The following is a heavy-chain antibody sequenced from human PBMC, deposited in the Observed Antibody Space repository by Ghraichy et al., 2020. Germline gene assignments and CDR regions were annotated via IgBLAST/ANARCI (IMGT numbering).Heavy chain of an antibody. CDR3: ARHQQLVSNFDY. CDR2: IYYSGST. V-gene: IGHV4-59*08. D-gene: IGHD6-13*01. CDR1: GGSISSYY. J-gene: IGHJ4*02. Sequence: SETLSLTCNVSGGSISSYYWSWIRQPPGKGLEWIGYIYYSGSTNYNPSLKSRVTISVDTSKNQFSLKLSSVTAADTAVYYCARHQQLVSNFDYWGQGTLVSVSS.